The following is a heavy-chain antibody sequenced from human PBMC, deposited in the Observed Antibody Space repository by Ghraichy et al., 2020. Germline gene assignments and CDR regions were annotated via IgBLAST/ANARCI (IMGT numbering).Heavy chain of an antibody. Sequence: SETLSLTCAVSGYSISSGYYWGWIRQPPGKGLEWIGSIYHSGSTYYNPSLKSRVTISVDTSKNQFSLKLSSVTAADTAVYYCARDSGSGSYYQSSDYWGQGTLVTVSS. CDR1: GYSISSGYY. V-gene: IGHV4-38-2*02. J-gene: IGHJ4*02. CDR2: IYHSGST. CDR3: ARDSGSGSYYQSSDY. D-gene: IGHD1-26*01.